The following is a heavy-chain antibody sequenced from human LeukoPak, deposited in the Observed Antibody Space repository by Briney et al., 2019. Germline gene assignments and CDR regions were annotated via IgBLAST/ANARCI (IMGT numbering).Heavy chain of an antibody. CDR1: GFTLSYFA. D-gene: IGHD4-17*01. V-gene: IGHV3-23*01. CDR3: VRCTTVTMGLDWFDP. Sequence: GGSLRLSCVASGFTLSYFAMTWVRQAPGKGLEWVSTITGYGTDTYYADSVKGRFTISRDNTKNTLYLQMRSLRADDTAVYYCVRCTTVTMGLDWFDPWGQGTLVTVSS. CDR2: ITGYGTDT. J-gene: IGHJ5*02.